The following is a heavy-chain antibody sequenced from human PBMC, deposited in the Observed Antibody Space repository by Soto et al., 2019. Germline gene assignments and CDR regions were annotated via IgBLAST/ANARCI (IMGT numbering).Heavy chain of an antibody. D-gene: IGHD5-12*01. CDR1: GYTFTGYY. J-gene: IGHJ3*02. CDR2: INPNSGGT. CDR3: ARDGGPKGSGYDFAFDAFDI. V-gene: IGHV1-2*04. Sequence: ASVKVSCKASGYTFTGYYMHWVRQAPGQGLEWMGWINPNSGGTNYAQKFQGWVTTTRDTSISTAYMELSRLRSDDTAVYYCARDGGPKGSGYDFAFDAFDIWGQGTMVTVSS.